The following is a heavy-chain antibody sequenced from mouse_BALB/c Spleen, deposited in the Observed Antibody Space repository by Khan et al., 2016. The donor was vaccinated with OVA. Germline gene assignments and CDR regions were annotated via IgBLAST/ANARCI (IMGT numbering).Heavy chain of an antibody. CDR1: GYSITSDYA. D-gene: IGHD3-3*01. J-gene: IGHJ3*01. CDR3: ARGRAY. Sequence: EVQLQESGPGLVKPSQSLSLTCTVTGYSITSDYAWNWIRQFPENKLEWMGYISYSGSTSYTPSLQSRISITRATSKNQFFLQLNSVTTEDTATYYCARGRAYWGQGTLVTVSA. CDR2: ISYSGST. V-gene: IGHV3-2*02.